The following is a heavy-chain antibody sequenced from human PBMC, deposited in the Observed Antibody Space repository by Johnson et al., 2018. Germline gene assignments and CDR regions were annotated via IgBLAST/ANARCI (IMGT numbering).Heavy chain of an antibody. J-gene: IGHJ6*03. Sequence: EVQLVESGGGLIQPGGSLRLSCVASGFTFDAYAMNWVRPAPGQGLEWVSLLSWDGGSTYYADSVQGRFTISRDNSKNSLYLEMNSLRAEDTALYYCAKAGYSYGYYYYYYMDVWGKGTTVTVSS. CDR1: GFTFDAYA. CDR2: LSWDGGST. V-gene: IGHV3-43D*03. CDR3: AKAGYSYGYYYYYYMDV. D-gene: IGHD5-18*01.